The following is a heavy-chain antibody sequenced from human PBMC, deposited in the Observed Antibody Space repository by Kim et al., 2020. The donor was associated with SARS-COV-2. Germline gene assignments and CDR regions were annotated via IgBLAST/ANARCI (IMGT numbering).Heavy chain of an antibody. CDR3: AKDIWDYSGMDA. CDR1: GFSVSNTA. J-gene: IGHJ6*01. CDR2: ISGHGRDT. D-gene: IGHD3-16*01. V-gene: IGHV3-23*01. Sequence: GGSLRLSCSVSGFSVSNTAMNWVRQAPGKGLEWGSSISGHGRDTYSGDSVKGRFTISRDTSKNTVYLHMDRLRAEDTALYYCAKDIWDYSGMDAWGPGTT.